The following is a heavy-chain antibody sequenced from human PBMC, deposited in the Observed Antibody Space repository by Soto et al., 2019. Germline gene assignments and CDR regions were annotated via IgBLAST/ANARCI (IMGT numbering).Heavy chain of an antibody. CDR3: ARLLVDTAMFSVFRPGDY. CDR1: GYTFTSYA. V-gene: IGHV1-3*01. D-gene: IGHD5-18*01. CDR2: INAGNGNA. Sequence: QVQLVQCWGEVKKPGASVRISSKASGYTFTSYAMHWVRLAPGQRLEWMGWINAGNGNAKYSQKFQGRVTITRDTSASTAYMDLSSLRSQDTAVYYCARLLVDTAMFSVFRPGDYWGQGTLVTVSS. J-gene: IGHJ4*02.